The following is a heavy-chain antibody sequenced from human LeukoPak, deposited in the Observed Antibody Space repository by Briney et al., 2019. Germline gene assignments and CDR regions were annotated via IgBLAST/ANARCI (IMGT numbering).Heavy chain of an antibody. Sequence: SETLSLTCTVSGGSISSSSYYWGWIRQYPGKGLEWIGYIYYTGIIYYNPSLKSRVTISVDTSKNQFSLKLSSVTAADTAVFYCVRGVRDTIGYYHFDSWGQGTLVTVSS. CDR2: IYYTGII. D-gene: IGHD3-22*01. V-gene: IGHV4-31*03. J-gene: IGHJ4*02. CDR1: GGSISSSSYY. CDR3: VRGVRDTIGYYHFDS.